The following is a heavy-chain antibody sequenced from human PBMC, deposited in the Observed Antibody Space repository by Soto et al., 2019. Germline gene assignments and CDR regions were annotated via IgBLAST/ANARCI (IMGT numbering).Heavy chain of an antibody. Sequence: ASVKVSCKASGYTFTSYGISWVRQAPGQGLEWMGWISAYNGNTNYAQKLQGRVTMTTGTSTSTAYMELSSLRSEDTAVYYCAREGSGGSWLRYNWFDPWGQGTLVTVSS. V-gene: IGHV1-18*01. CDR1: GYTFTSYG. J-gene: IGHJ5*02. CDR2: ISAYNGNT. D-gene: IGHD2-15*01. CDR3: AREGSGGSWLRYNWFDP.